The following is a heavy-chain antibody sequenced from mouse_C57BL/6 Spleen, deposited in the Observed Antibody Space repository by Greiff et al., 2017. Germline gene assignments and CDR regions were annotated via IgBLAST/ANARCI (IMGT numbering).Heavy chain of an antibody. J-gene: IGHJ4*01. CDR2: INPNNGGT. CDR1: GYTFTDYY. CDR3: ARSDYYGSSYEAMDY. V-gene: IGHV1-26*01. Sequence: VQLQQSGPELVKPGASVKISCKASGYTFTDYYMNWVKQSHGKSLEWIGDINPNNGGTSYNQKFKGKATLTVDKSSSTAYMELRSLTSEDSAVYYCARSDYYGSSYEAMDYWGQGTSVTVSS. D-gene: IGHD1-1*01.